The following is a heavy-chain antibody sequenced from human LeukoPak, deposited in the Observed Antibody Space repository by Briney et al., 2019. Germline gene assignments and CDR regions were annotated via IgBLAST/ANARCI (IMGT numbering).Heavy chain of an antibody. CDR1: GDSISSYY. CDR3: ARAFSGSGSYYSEMLYYYYYMDV. CDR2: IYYSGNT. J-gene: IGHJ6*03. D-gene: IGHD3-10*01. Sequence: PSETLSLTRTVSGDSISSYYWSWIRQPPGKGLEWIGDIYYSGNTKYNPSLKSRVTISVATSKNQTSLKLNSVTAADTAVYYCARAFSGSGSYYSEMLYYYYYMDVWGKGTTVTISS. V-gene: IGHV4-59*01.